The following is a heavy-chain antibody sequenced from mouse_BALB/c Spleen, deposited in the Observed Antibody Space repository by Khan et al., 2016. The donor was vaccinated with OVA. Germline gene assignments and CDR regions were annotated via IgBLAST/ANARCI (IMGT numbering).Heavy chain of an antibody. Sequence: VQLKQSGPELMKPGASVKMSCKASDSSFTDYYMHWMKQSHGKSLEWIGYIDPFNGSTTYNQKFKGKATLTVDKSSSTAYMHLNSLTSEDSAVYYCGRNGITTWFAYWGQGTLVTVSA. J-gene: IGHJ3*01. CDR3: GRNGITTWFAY. V-gene: IGHV1S135*01. CDR2: IDPFNGST. CDR1: DSSFTDYY. D-gene: IGHD2-4*01.